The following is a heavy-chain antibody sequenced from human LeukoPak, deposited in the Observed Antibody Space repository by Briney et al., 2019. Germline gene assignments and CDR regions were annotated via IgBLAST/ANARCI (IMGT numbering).Heavy chain of an antibody. J-gene: IGHJ4*02. Sequence: SETLSLTCAVYGGSFSGYYWSWIRQPPGKGLEWIGEINHSGSTNYNPSLKSRVTISVDTSKNQFSRKLSSVTAADTAVYYCARTGNGYYVYVWGSYRPPYYFDYWGQGTLVTVSS. CDR3: ARTGNGYYVYVWGSYRPPYYFDY. CDR1: GGSFSGYY. D-gene: IGHD3-16*02. CDR2: INHSGST. V-gene: IGHV4-34*01.